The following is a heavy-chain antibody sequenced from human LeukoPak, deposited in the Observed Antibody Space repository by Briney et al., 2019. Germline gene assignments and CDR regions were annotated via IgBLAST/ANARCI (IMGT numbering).Heavy chain of an antibody. D-gene: IGHD6-13*01. CDR1: GYSISSGYY. Sequence: SETLSLTCAVSGYSISSGYYWGWIRQPPGKGLEWIGSIYHSGSTYYNPSLKSRVTISVDTSKNQFSLKLSSVTAADTAVYYCARSRSSSWYFDYWGQGTLVTVSS. CDR3: ARSRSSSWYFDY. CDR2: IYHSGST. V-gene: IGHV4-38-2*01. J-gene: IGHJ4*02.